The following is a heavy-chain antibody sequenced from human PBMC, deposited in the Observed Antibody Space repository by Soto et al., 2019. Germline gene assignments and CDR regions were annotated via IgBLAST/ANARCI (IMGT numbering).Heavy chain of an antibody. J-gene: IGHJ4*02. CDR1: GGTFSSHS. D-gene: IGHD2-21*02. CDR3: ARGVGYGDCSSALLD. Sequence: VQLMQSGAEVKKPGSSVKVSCKASGGTFSSHSINWVRQAPGQGLEWMGGIITLFGTSNFAQNFQGRVTITAVQSTRTAYMVRISLAADDSAVYYCARGVGYGDCSSALLDWGQGTLVTVPS. CDR2: IITLFGTS. V-gene: IGHV1-69*01.